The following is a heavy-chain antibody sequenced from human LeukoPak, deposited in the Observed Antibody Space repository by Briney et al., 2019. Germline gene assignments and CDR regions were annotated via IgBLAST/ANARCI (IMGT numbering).Heavy chain of an antibody. D-gene: IGHD1-7*01. CDR2: ISKDGSDK. CDR3: ARDYWWNYDY. V-gene: IGHV3-30-3*01. CDR1: GFTFSDYA. J-gene: IGHJ4*02. Sequence: GGSLRLSCAASGFTFSDYAMHWVRQAPGKGLEWVAVISKDGSDKYYPGSVRGRFTISRDNSKNTIYLQMDSLRAEDTAIYYCARDYWWNYDYWGQGTLVTASS.